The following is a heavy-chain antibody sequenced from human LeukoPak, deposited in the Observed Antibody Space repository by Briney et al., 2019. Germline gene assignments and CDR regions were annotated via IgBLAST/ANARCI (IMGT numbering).Heavy chain of an antibody. CDR3: ARDRDCSGGSCSRANYGMDV. CDR1: GGSISSYY. Sequence: SETLSLTCTVSGGSISSYYWSWIRQPAGKGLEWIGRIYTSGSANYNPSLKSRVTMSVDTSKNQFSLKLSSVTAADTAVYYCARDRDCSGGSCSRANYGMDVWGQGTTVTVSS. J-gene: IGHJ6*02. D-gene: IGHD2-15*01. CDR2: IYTSGSA. V-gene: IGHV4-4*07.